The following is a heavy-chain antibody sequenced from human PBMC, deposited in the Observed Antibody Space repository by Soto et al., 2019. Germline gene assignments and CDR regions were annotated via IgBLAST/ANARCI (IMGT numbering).Heavy chain of an antibody. Sequence: GGSLRLSCAASGFTFSDYWMSWVRQAAGKGLEWVAVIWYDGSNKYYADSVKGRFTISRDNSKNTLYLQMNSLRAEDTAVYYCARDGGCRDGYTVGCNWFDPWGQGTLVTVSS. CDR2: IWYDGSNK. D-gene: IGHD5-12*01. V-gene: IGHV3-33*08. J-gene: IGHJ5*02. CDR1: GFTFSDYW. CDR3: ARDGGCRDGYTVGCNWFDP.